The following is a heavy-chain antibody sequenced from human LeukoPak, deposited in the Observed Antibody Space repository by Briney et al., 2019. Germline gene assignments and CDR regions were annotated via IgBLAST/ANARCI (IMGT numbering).Heavy chain of an antibody. Sequence: SETLSLTCAVYGVSFSGYYWSWIRQPPGKGLEWIGEINHSGSTNYNPSLKSRVTISVDTSKNQFSLKLSSVTAADTAVYYCARGRLCADPMVRGVALNGDHDYWGQGTLVTVSS. D-gene: IGHD3-10*01. V-gene: IGHV4-34*01. CDR3: ARGRLCADPMVRGVALNGDHDY. CDR1: GVSFSGYY. J-gene: IGHJ4*02. CDR2: INHSGST.